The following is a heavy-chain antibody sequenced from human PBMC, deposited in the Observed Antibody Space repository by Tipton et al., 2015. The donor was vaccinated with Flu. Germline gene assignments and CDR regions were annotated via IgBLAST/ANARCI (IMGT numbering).Heavy chain of an antibody. D-gene: IGHD3-10*02. V-gene: IGHV4-39*01. Sequence: TLSLTCTVSSGSIRSTNYFCAWIRQPPGKGLELIGSIFPSGTTYYNPSLKSRVTISVDTSKSQFSLMLRSVTAADMAVYYCARLSYYDVDLKNFYFDYWGQGALVTVSS. CDR3: ARLSYYDVDLKNFYFDY. J-gene: IGHJ4*02. CDR1: SGSIRSTNYF. CDR2: IFPSGTT.